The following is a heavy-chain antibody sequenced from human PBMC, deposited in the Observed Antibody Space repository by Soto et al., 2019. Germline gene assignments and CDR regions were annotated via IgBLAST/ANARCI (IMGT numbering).Heavy chain of an antibody. D-gene: IGHD2-15*01. Sequence: EVQLVESGGGLVQPGRSLRLSCAASGFTFDDYAMHWVRQAPGKGLAWVSGISWNSGSIGYADSVKGRFTISRDNAKNSLYLQMNSLRAEDTALYYCAKEDCSGGSCYFDYWGQGTLVTVSS. J-gene: IGHJ4*02. CDR3: AKEDCSGGSCYFDY. V-gene: IGHV3-9*01. CDR2: ISWNSGSI. CDR1: GFTFDDYA.